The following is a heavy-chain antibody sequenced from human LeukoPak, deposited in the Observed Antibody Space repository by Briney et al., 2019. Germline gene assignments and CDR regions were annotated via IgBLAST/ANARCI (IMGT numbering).Heavy chain of an antibody. Sequence: SQTLSLTCTVSGGSISSGSYYWNWIRQPAGKGLEWIGRFYTSGTTNYNPSLKSRVTISVDTSKNQFSLKLSSMTAADTAVYYCARALEGGYNYSFDYWGQGTLVTVSS. V-gene: IGHV4-61*02. D-gene: IGHD5-24*01. CDR3: ARALEGGYNYSFDY. J-gene: IGHJ4*02. CDR1: GGSISSGSYY. CDR2: FYTSGTT.